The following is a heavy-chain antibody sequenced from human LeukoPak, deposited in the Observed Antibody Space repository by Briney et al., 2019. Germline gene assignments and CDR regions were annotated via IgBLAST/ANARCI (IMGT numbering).Heavy chain of an antibody. D-gene: IGHD3-22*01. V-gene: IGHV3-23*01. CDR1: GFTFSSCA. J-gene: IGHJ4*02. CDR3: AKVSRGSYYDSSGYFPFDY. Sequence: GGSLRLSCAASGFTFSSCAMNWVRQAPGKGLEWVSGMSGSGGITHYADSVKGRFTISRDNSKNTLYLQMNSLRAEDTAVYYCAKVSRGSYYDSSGYFPFDYWGQGTLVTVSS. CDR2: MSGSGGIT.